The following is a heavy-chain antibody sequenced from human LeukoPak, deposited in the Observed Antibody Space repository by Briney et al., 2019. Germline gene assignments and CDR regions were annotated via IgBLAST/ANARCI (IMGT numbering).Heavy chain of an antibody. V-gene: IGHV3-30*18. CDR2: ISYDGSNK. CDR1: GFTFSSYG. J-gene: IGHJ4*02. CDR3: AKDRWALSSHFDY. D-gene: IGHD2-2*01. Sequence: QPGRSLRLSCAASGFTFSSYGMHWVRQAPGKGLEWVAVISYDGSNKYYADSVKGRFTISRDNSKNTLYLQLNSLRAEDTAVYYCAKDRWALSSHFDYWGQGTLVTVSS.